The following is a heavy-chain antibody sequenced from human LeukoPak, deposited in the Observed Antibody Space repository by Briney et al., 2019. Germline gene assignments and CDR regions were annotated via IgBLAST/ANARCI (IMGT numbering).Heavy chain of an antibody. CDR3: ARDRVSAALGGG. CDR2: IDPKSGGT. V-gene: IGHV1-2*02. CDR1: GYLFTDYY. J-gene: IGHJ4*02. D-gene: IGHD3-16*01. Sequence: ASVKVSCKASGYLFTDYYMQWVRQAPGQGLEWMGWIDPKSGGTDYAQKFQGRVTMTRDTSITTVYMELSRLRSDDTAVYYCARDRVSAALGGGWGQGTLVTVSS.